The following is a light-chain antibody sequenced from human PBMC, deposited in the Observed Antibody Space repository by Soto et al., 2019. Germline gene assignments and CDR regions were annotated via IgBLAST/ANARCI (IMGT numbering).Light chain of an antibody. J-gene: IGKJ4*02. CDR3: QQSYRNPLVT. CDR2: TAS. CDR1: KNIRSH. Sequence: DIQMTQSPSSLSASVGDTVTITCRASKNIRSHLNWYQQKPGKGPKLLIYTASSLQSGVPSRFSGSGSGTECTLTISSLQPEDFATYYCQQSYRNPLVTFGGGTKVEIK. V-gene: IGKV1-39*01.